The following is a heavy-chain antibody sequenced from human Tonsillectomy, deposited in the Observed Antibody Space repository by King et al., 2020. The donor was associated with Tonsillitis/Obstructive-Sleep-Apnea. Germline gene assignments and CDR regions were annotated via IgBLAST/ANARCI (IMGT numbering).Heavy chain of an antibody. CDR2: ISYDGSNK. J-gene: IGHJ4*02. D-gene: IGHD2-2*01. CDR3: AKDLISYCSSTSCYSYFDY. V-gene: IGHV3-30*18. Sequence: VQLVESGGGVVQPGRSLRLSCGASGFTFSSYAMHWVRQAPGKGLEWVALISYDGSNKYYADSVKGRFTISRDNSKNTLYLQMNSLRAEDTAVYYCAKDLISYCSSTSCYSYFDYWGQGTLVTVSS. CDR1: GFTFSSYA.